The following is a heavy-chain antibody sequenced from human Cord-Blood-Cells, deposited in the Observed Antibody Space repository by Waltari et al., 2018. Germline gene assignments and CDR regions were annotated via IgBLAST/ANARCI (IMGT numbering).Heavy chain of an antibody. V-gene: IGHV4-39*07. CDR3: ASLPLTGDFSDY. CDR2: IYYSGST. D-gene: IGHD7-27*01. Sequence: QLQLQESGPGLVKPSETLSLTCTVSGGSISSSSYDWGWIRQPPGKGLEWIGSIYYSGSTYYNPSLKSRVTISVDTSKNQFSLKLSSVTAADTAVYYCASLPLTGDFSDYWGQGTLVTVSS. CDR1: GGSISSSSYD. J-gene: IGHJ4*02.